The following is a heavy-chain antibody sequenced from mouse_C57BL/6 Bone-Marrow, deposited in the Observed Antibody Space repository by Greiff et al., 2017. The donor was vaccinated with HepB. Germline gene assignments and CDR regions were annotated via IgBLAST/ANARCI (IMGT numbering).Heavy chain of an antibody. D-gene: IGHD1-1*01. CDR2: ISNGGGST. V-gene: IGHV5-12*01. CDR1: GFTFSDYY. Sequence: EVKLVESGGGLVQPGGSLKLSCAASGFTFSDYYMYWVRQTPEKRLEWVAYISNGGGSTYYPDTVKGRFTISRDNAKNTLYLQMSRLKSEDTAMYYCARHHYYGSSYRYFDVWGTGTTVTVSS. CDR3: ARHHYYGSSYRYFDV. J-gene: IGHJ1*03.